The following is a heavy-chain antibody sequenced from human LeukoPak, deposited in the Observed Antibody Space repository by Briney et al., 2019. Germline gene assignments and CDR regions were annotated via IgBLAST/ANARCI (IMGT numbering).Heavy chain of an antibody. CDR3: AKRGGSYLTHYYYYGMDV. V-gene: IGHV3-43*01. D-gene: IGHD1-26*01. CDR2: ISWDGGST. J-gene: IGHJ6*02. Sequence: GGSLRLSCAASGFTFDDYTMHWVRQAPGKGLEWVSLISWDGGSTYYADSVKGRFTISRDNSKNTLYLQMNSLRAEDTAVYYCAKRGGSYLTHYYYYGMDVWGQGTTVTVSS. CDR1: GFTFDDYT.